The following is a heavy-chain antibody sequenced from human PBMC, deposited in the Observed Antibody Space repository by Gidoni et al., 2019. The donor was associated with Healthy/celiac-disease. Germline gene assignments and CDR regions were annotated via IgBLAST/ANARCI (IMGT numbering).Heavy chain of an antibody. V-gene: IGHV4-59*01. CDR3: ARGIAHYDILTGNNYFDY. CDR1: GGSISSYY. D-gene: IGHD3-9*01. CDR2: IYYSGRT. Sequence: QVQLQESGPGLVKPSETLSLTCTVSGGSISSYYWSWIRQPPGKGLEWIGYIYYSGRTNYNPSLKSRVTISVDTSKNQFSLKLSSVTAADTAVYYCARGIAHYDILTGNNYFDYWGQGTLVTVSS. J-gene: IGHJ4*02.